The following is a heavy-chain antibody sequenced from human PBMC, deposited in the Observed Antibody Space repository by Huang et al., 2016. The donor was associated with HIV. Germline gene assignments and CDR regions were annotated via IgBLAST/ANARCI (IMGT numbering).Heavy chain of an antibody. D-gene: IGHD6-6*01. J-gene: IGHJ4*02. Sequence: QVQLQESGPGLVKPSETLSLTCTVSGGSVSSGSYYWSWIRQPPGKGLGWIGDIYNYYSGNTNYNPSLKSRVSRTVDPSRNQFSLKVSSVTAADTAVYYCAAYHRRRAAHNFDYWGQGTLVTVSS. CDR3: AAYHRRRAAHNFDY. CDR2: NYYSGNT. CDR1: GGSVSSGSYY. V-gene: IGHV4-61*01.